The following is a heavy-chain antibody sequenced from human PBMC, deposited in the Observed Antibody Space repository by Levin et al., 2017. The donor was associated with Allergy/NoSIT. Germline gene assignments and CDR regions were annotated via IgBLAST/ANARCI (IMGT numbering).Heavy chain of an antibody. CDR1: GYTFSSYW. J-gene: IGHJ3*02. CDR2: IYPSDSDT. D-gene: IGHD3-16*01. CDR3: VKSRRLALRFDAFDI. V-gene: IGHV5-51*01. Sequence: PGASVKVSCKGSGYTFSSYWIGWVRQMPGKGLEWMGIIYPSDSDTRYSPSFQGQVSISADKSISTAYLQWSSLKASDTAMYYCVKSRRLALRFDAFDIWGQGTKVTVSS.